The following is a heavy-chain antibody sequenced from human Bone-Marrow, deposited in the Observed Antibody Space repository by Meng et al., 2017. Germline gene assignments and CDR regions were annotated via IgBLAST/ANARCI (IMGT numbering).Heavy chain of an antibody. Sequence: GESLKISCAGSGFTFSGSDFHWVRQASGEGLEWVGRIKTKAETHATAYAASVKGMFTLSRADSKSMAYLQMSGMKSDDTAVYYCITRPSITSALDWGQGTLVTVSS. CDR1: GFTFSGSD. J-gene: IGHJ4*02. CDR3: ITRPSITSALD. V-gene: IGHV3-73*01. CDR2: IKTKAETHAT. D-gene: IGHD2-2*01.